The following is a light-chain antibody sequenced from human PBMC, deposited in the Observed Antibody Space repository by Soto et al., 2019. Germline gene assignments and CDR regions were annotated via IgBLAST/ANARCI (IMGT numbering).Light chain of an antibody. J-gene: IGKJ4*01. CDR3: QQANSFAIT. CDR1: QDISRW. CDR2: YAS. V-gene: IGKV1-12*01. Sequence: DIPMTQSPSSVSASVGDRVTITCRASQDISRWLAWYQQKPGRAPNLLIYYASSLLSGVRSSFSGSGSGTDCTLAISNMQPEDVANCYGQQANSFAITFGGGTKVEI.